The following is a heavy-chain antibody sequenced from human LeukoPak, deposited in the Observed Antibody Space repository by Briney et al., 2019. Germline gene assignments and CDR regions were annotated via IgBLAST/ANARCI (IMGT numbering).Heavy chain of an antibody. Sequence: ASVKVSCKASGYTFTSYGISWVRQAPGQGLEWMGWISAYNGNTNYAQKLQGRVTMTTDTSMSTAYMELRSLRSDDTAVYYCARVPVLLWFGEPLYWGQGILVTVSS. CDR3: ARVPVLLWFGEPLY. J-gene: IGHJ4*02. V-gene: IGHV1-18*01. D-gene: IGHD3-10*01. CDR1: GYTFTSYG. CDR2: ISAYNGNT.